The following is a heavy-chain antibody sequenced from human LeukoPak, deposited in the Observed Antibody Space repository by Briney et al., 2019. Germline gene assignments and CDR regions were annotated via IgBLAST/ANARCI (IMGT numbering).Heavy chain of an antibody. CDR3: ARHMTTANNWFDP. V-gene: IGHV1-2*02. CDR1: GYTFTGYY. Sequence: ASVKVSCKASGYTFTGYYMHWVRQAPGQGLEWMGWINPKSGGTNHEQKFQGRVIMTRDTSISTAYMELSRLRSDDTAVYYCARHMTTANNWFDPWGQGTLVTVSS. D-gene: IGHD1-1*01. CDR2: INPKSGGT. J-gene: IGHJ5*02.